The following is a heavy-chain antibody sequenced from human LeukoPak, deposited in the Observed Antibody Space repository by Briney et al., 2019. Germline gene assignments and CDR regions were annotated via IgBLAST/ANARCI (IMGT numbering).Heavy chain of an antibody. D-gene: IGHD1-26*01. CDR1: VFTFTSSA. CDR2: IVVGSGKT. Sequence: TSVTVSFKSSVFTFTSSAMQWVRQARGQRLEWIGWIVVGSGKTNYAQKFQERVTITRDMSTSTAYMAMSSLRSEDTAVYYCEAERDIVGATKPPIWYFDLWGRGTLVTVSS. CDR3: EAERDIVGATKPPIWYFDL. J-gene: IGHJ2*01. V-gene: IGHV1-58*02.